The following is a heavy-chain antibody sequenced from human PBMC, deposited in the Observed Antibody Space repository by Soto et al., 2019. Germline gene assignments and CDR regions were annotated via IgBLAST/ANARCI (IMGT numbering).Heavy chain of an antibody. CDR2: ISSTGTTI. J-gene: IGHJ5*02. D-gene: IGHD1-1*01. CDR1: GFTFGDYY. Sequence: GGSLRLSCETSGFTFGDYYMSWIRQAPGRGLEWVSLISSTGTTIQYADSVKGRFTISRDNVRSTLFLMMNNLKSEDTAVYYCARGLRFVDVHYCFDPWGQGTLVTVS. CDR3: ARGLRFVDVHYCFDP. V-gene: IGHV3-11*01.